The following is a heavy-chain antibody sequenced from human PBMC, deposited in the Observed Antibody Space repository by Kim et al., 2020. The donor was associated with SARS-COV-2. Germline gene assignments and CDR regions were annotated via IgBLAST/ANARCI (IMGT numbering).Heavy chain of an antibody. J-gene: IGHJ4*02. Sequence: GGSLRLSCIASGFTFSSYAMSWVRQAPGKGLEWISGISGSGVSTYYADSVKGRFTISRDNSKNTLYLQMNSPRVEDTAVYYCGKDPPLGHCSGCSCYSDSCGQGTLVTVSS. D-gene: IGHD2-15*01. CDR1: GFTFSSYA. CDR3: GKDPPLGHCSGCSCYSDS. V-gene: IGHV3-23*01. CDR2: ISGSGVST.